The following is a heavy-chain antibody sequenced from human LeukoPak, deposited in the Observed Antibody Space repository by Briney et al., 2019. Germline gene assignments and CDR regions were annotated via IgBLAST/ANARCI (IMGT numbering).Heavy chain of an antibody. V-gene: IGHV4-59*01. CDR1: GGSISNYY. Sequence: SETLSLTCTVSGGSISNYYWNWIRQSPGKGLEWIGYIYHSGSTNYNPSLKSRVTISVDTSKKQFSLKLSSVTAADTAVYYCARGGSFAALRYFQHWGQGTLVLVSS. D-gene: IGHD2-15*01. CDR2: IYHSGST. J-gene: IGHJ1*01. CDR3: ARGGSFAALRYFQH.